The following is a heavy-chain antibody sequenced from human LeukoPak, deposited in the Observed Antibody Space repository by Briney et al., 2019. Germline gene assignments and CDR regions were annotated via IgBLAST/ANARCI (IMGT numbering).Heavy chain of an antibody. D-gene: IGHD3-22*01. CDR2: IYTSGST. Sequence: SETLSLTCTVSGGSISSHYWSWIRQPAGKGLEWIGRIYTSGSTNYNPSLKSRVTMSVDTSKNQFSLKLSSVTAADTAVYYCARDYYYDSSGYYSSMGFDPWGQGTLVTVSS. V-gene: IGHV4-4*07. J-gene: IGHJ5*02. CDR3: ARDYYYDSSGYYSSMGFDP. CDR1: GGSISSHY.